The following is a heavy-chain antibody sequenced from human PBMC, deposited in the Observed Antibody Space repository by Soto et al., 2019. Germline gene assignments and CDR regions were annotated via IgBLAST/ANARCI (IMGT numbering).Heavy chain of an antibody. J-gene: IGHJ5*02. CDR3: ARFNVVVVPAAVRGAWFDP. Sequence: QVQLQESGPGLVKPSETLSLTCTVSGGSISSYYWSWIRQPPGKGLEWIGYIYYSGSTNYNPSLKSRVTLSVDTSKNQFSLKLSSVTAADTAVYYCARFNVVVVPAAVRGAWFDPWGQGTLVTVSS. D-gene: IGHD2-2*01. CDR2: IYYSGST. V-gene: IGHV4-59*01. CDR1: GGSISSYY.